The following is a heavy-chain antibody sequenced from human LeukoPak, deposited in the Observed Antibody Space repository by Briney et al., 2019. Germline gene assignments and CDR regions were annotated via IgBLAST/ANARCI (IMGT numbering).Heavy chain of an antibody. J-gene: IGHJ6*02. CDR1: GGSISSSSYY. D-gene: IGHD5-24*01. Sequence: SETLSLTCTVSGGSISSSSYYWGWLRQPPGKGLEWIGSIYYSGSTYYNPSLKSRVTISVDTSKNQFSLKLSSVTAADTAVYYCARDGWQGNGMDVWGQGTTVTVSS. CDR2: IYYSGST. CDR3: ARDGWQGNGMDV. V-gene: IGHV4-39*07.